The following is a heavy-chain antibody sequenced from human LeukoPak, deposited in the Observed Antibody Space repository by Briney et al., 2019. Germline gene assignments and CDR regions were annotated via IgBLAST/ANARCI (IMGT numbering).Heavy chain of an antibody. V-gene: IGHV3-66*01. CDR2: IYSGGGT. J-gene: IGHJ4*02. CDR1: GFTVRTNY. D-gene: IGHD4-17*01. CDR3: ARGFRSVTTWGYFDY. Sequence: GGSLRLSCAASGFTVRTNYMSWVRQAPGKGLEWVSLIYSGGGTYYADSVKGRFTISRDNSRNTLYLQMNSLRVDDTAVYYCARGFRSVTTWGYFDYWGQGALVTVSS.